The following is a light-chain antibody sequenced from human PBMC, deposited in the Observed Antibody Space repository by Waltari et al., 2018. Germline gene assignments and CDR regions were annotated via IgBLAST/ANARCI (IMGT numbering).Light chain of an antibody. V-gene: IGLV3-21*02. CDR1: HIGTKS. J-gene: IGLJ2*01. CDR3: QVWDNGSDPLPV. CDR2: DYR. Sequence: SYILTQIPSVSVAPGQTARISCGGTHIGTKSVHWYQRKPGQAPVLVVYDYRDRPSGIPERFSGSNSGNTATLIISRAEAGDEADYYCQVWDNGSDPLPVFGGGTTLTVL.